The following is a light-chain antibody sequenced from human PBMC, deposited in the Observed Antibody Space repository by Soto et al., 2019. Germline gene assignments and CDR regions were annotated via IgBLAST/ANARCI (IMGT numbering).Light chain of an antibody. J-gene: IGLJ1*01. CDR2: DVS. V-gene: IGLV2-14*01. CDR3: SSYTSSSTYV. Sequence: QSALTQPASVSGSPGQAITISCTGTSSDVGGYNYVFWYQQHPGKAPKLMIYDVSNRPSGVSNRFSGSNSGNTASLTISGLQAEDEADYYCSSYTSSSTYVFGTGTKVTVL. CDR1: SSDVGGYNY.